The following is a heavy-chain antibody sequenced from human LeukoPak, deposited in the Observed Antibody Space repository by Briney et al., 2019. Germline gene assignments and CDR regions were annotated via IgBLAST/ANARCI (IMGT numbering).Heavy chain of an antibody. Sequence: PGGSLRLSCAASGFTFSDYDMHWVRQATGKGLEWVSAISGSGGSTYYADSVKGRFTISRDNSKNTPYLQMNSLRAEDTAVYYCAKAPSDYWGQGTLVTVSS. J-gene: IGHJ4*02. CDR3: AKAPSDY. CDR1: GFTFSDYD. V-gene: IGHV3-23*01. CDR2: ISGSGGST.